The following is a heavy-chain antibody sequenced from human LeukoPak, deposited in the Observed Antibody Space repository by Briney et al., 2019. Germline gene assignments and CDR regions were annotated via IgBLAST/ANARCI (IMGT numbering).Heavy chain of an antibody. CDR3: ARDSQRWLQYLMGY. CDR2: INAGNGNT. J-gene: IGHJ4*02. V-gene: IGHV1-3*01. D-gene: IGHD5-24*01. CDR1: GYTFTSYA. Sequence: ASVKVSCKASGYTFTSYAMHWVRQAPGQRLEWMGWINAGNGNTKYPQKFQGRVTITRDTSASTAYMELSSLRSEDTAVYYCARDSQRWLQYLMGYWGQGTLVTVSS.